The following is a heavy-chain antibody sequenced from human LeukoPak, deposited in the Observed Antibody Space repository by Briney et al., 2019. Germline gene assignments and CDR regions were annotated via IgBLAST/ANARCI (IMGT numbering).Heavy chain of an antibody. CDR1: GYTFIGYY. J-gene: IGHJ4*02. CDR3: ARTPLAGLERVDGFDY. D-gene: IGHD6-19*01. CDR2: INPNSGGT. V-gene: IGHV1-2*06. Sequence: EASVKVSCKASGYTFIGYYIHWVRQAPGQGLEWMGRINPNSGGTSYAQKFQGRVTMTKDTSITTAYMDLSSLRSDDTAVYYCARTPLAGLERVDGFDYWGQGILVTVSS.